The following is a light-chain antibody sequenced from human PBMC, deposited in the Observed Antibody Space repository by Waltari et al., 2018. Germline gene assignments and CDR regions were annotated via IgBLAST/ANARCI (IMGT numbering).Light chain of an antibody. V-gene: IGLV1-44*01. CDR2: TDN. CDR1: SSNIGSNT. J-gene: IGLJ3*02. Sequence: QSVLTQPPSASGTPGQGVTISCSGSSSNIGSNTVSWYQQFPGPAPRLLMHTDNQRPSGVPDRCSGSKSGTSASLAISGLQSEDEAHYFCAAWDDSLNGRVFGGGTKVTVL. CDR3: AAWDDSLNGRV.